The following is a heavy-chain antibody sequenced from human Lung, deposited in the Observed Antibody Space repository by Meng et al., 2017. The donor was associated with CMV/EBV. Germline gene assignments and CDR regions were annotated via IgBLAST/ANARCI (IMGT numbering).Heavy chain of an antibody. CDR3: ARGSNTAMAYFDS. Sequence: QLHRQEAGPGLVKAPQTLSLTCTVSGGSITGGDYYWSWIRQPPGKGLEWIGCVYYTGGTYDNPSLKSRLSMSVDTSNNQFFLNLTSVTAADTAFYFCARGSNTAMAYFDSWGLGTLVTVSS. J-gene: IGHJ4*02. CDR1: GGSITGGDYY. D-gene: IGHD5-18*01. CDR2: VYYTGGT. V-gene: IGHV4-30-4*01.